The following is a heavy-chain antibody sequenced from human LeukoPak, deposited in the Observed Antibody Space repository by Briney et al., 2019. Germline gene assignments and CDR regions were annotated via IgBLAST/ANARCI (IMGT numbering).Heavy chain of an antibody. CDR3: ARDLRYCSGGSCMGHYYYYGMDV. J-gene: IGHJ6*04. CDR2: ISSSSSYI. D-gene: IGHD2-15*01. Sequence: GGSLRLSCAASGFTFSSHSMNWVRQAPGKGLEWVSSISSSSSYIYYADSVKGRFTISRDNAKNSLYLQMNSLRAEDTAVYYCARDLRYCSGGSCMGHYYYYGMDVWGKGTTVTVSS. CDR1: GFTFSSHS. V-gene: IGHV3-21*01.